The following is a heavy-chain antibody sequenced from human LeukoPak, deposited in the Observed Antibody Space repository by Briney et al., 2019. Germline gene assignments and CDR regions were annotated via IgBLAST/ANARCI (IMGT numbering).Heavy chain of an antibody. CDR1: GGSFSGYY. V-gene: IGHV4-34*01. Sequence: SETLSLTCAVYGGSFSGYYWSWIRQPPGKGLEWIGEINHSGSTNYNPSLKSRVTISVDTSKNQFSLKLSPVTAADTAVYYCARANYWYYFDYWGQGTLVTVSS. CDR2: INHSGST. CDR3: ARANYWYYFDY. J-gene: IGHJ4*02. D-gene: IGHD2-15*01.